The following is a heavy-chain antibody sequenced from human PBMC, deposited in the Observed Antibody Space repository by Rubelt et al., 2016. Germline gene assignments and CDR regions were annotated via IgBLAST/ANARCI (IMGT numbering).Heavy chain of an antibody. V-gene: IGHV4-59*08. J-gene: IGHJ6*02. Sequence: QPRGKGLEWIGYIYYSGSTNYNPSLKSRVTISVDTSKNQFSLKLSSVTAADTAVYYCAKRHGGPNCSSTSCEYGMDVWGQGTTVTVSS. CDR3: AKRHGGPNCSSTSCEYGMDV. CDR2: IYYSGST. D-gene: IGHD2-2*01.